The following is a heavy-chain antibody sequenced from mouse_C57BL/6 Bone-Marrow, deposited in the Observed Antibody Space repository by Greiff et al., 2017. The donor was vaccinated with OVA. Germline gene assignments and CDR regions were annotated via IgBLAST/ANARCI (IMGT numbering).Heavy chain of an antibody. V-gene: IGHV1-19*01. CDR2: INPYNGGT. D-gene: IGHD1-1*01. Sequence: EVQLQQSGPVLVKPGASVKMSCKASGYTFTDYYMNWVKQSHGKSLEWIGVINPYNGGTSYNQKFKGKATLTVDKSSSTAYLELNSLTSEDSAVYYCARRDYGFYAMDYWGQGTSVTVSS. CDR3: ARRDYGFYAMDY. J-gene: IGHJ4*01. CDR1: GYTFTDYY.